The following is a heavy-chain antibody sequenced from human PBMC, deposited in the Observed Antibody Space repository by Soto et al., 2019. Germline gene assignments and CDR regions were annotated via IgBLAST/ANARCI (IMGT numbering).Heavy chain of an antibody. CDR2: IYPGDSDT. V-gene: IGHV5-51*01. J-gene: IGHJ6*02. CDR3: ASGGHSSSSVYGLDV. D-gene: IGHD6-6*01. CDR1: GYSFTSYW. Sequence: GESLKISWKGAGYSFTSYWSGWVRQMPGEGREWRGSIYPGDSDTRYSPGFQGPVTLSTYMSISTAYLQWTSLKASDTAIYYCASGGHSSSSVYGLDVWGQGTKVTVSS.